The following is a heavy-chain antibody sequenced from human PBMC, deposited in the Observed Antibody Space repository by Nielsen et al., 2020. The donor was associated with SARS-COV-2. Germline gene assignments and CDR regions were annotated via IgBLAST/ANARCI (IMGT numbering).Heavy chain of an antibody. D-gene: IGHD3-22*01. CDR1: GFTFSSYE. V-gene: IGHV3-48*03. CDR2: ISSSGSTI. Sequence: GESLKISCAASGFTFSSYEMNWVRQAPGKGLEWVSYISSSGSTIYYADSVKGRFTISRDNAKNSLYLQMNSLRAEDTAVYYCARDCRRYYDSSGYYYGGGYYYYGMDVWGQGTTVTVSS. J-gene: IGHJ6*02. CDR3: ARDCRRYYDSSGYYYGGGYYYYGMDV.